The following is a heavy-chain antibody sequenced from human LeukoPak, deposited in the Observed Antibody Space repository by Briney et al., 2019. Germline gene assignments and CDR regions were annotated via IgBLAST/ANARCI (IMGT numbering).Heavy chain of an antibody. V-gene: IGHV4-59*12. D-gene: IGHD5-12*01. CDR2: IYYSGST. Sequence: PSETLSLTCTVSGGSITSYYWSWIRQPPGKGLEWIGYIYYSGSTDYNPSLKGRVTISVATSKTQFSLKLTSVTAADTAVYYCARDVGYGGTNWFDPWGQGTLVTVSS. J-gene: IGHJ5*02. CDR3: ARDVGYGGTNWFDP. CDR1: GGSITSYY.